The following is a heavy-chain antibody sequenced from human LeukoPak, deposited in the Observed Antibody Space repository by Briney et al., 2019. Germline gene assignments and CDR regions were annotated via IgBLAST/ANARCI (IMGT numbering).Heavy chain of an antibody. D-gene: IGHD3-22*01. Sequence: INPSCRSTSYAQKFHGRVTMTRDTSTSTVYMELSSLRSEDTAVYYCARGDSSGSRNGYFQHWGQGTLVTLSS. V-gene: IGHV1-46*01. CDR3: ARGDSSGSRNGYFQH. J-gene: IGHJ1*01. CDR2: INPSCRST.